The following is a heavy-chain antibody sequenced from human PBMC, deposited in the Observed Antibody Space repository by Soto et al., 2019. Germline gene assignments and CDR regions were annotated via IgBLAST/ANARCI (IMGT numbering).Heavy chain of an antibody. D-gene: IGHD3-10*01. Sequence: ASVKVSCKASGYTFTSYDINWVRQATGQGLEWMGWMNPNSGNTGYAQKFQGGVTMTRNTSISTAYMELSSLRSEDTAVYYCARATITMVRGPPWFDPWGQGTLVTVSS. CDR2: MNPNSGNT. V-gene: IGHV1-8*01. CDR3: ARATITMVRGPPWFDP. CDR1: GYTFTSYD. J-gene: IGHJ5*02.